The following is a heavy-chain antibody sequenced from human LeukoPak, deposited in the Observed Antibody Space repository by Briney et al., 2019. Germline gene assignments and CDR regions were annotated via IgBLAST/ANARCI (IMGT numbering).Heavy chain of an antibody. CDR2: INHSGST. CDR1: GGSFSGYY. Sequence: KPSETLSLTCAVYGGSFSGYYWSWIRQPPGKGLEWIGEINHSGSTNYNPSLKSRVTISVDTSKNQFSLKLSSVTAADTAVYYCARGRGQLERHGNYYYYGMDVWGQGTTVTVSS. D-gene: IGHD1-1*01. V-gene: IGHV4-34*01. J-gene: IGHJ6*02. CDR3: ARGRGQLERHGNYYYYGMDV.